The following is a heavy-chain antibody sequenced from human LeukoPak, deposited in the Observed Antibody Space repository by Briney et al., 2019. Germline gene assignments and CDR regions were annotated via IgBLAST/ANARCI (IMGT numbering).Heavy chain of an antibody. D-gene: IGHD2-21*02. V-gene: IGHV3-33*06. CDR3: AKEYCGGDCYPIFDY. CDR2: IWYDGSNK. J-gene: IGHJ4*02. Sequence: PGRSLRLSCAASGFTFSSYGMHWVRQAPGKGLEWVAVIWYDGSNKHYADSVKGRFTISRDNSKNTLYLQMNSLRAEDTAVYYCAKEYCGGDCYPIFDYWGQGTLVTVSS. CDR1: GFTFSSYG.